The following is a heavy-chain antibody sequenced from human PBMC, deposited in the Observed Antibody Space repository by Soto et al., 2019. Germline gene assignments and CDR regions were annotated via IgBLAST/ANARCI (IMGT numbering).Heavy chain of an antibody. CDR3: VRDYDSSGYNSDY. V-gene: IGHV3-74*01. J-gene: IGHJ4*02. CDR1: GSTFSSYW. Sequence: GGSLRLSCAASGSTFSSYWMHWVRQVPGKGLVWVSRINSEGTGTIYADPVKGRFTISRDNAKNTLYLQMNSLRAEDTAVYYCVRDYDSSGYNSDYWGQGTPVTVSS. CDR2: INSEGTGT. D-gene: IGHD3-22*01.